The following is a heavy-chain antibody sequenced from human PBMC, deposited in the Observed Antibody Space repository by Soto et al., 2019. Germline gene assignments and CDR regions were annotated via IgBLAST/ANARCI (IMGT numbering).Heavy chain of an antibody. CDR1: GFTFSSYS. V-gene: IGHV3-21*01. CDR2: ISSSSSYI. Sequence: GGSLRLSCAASGFTFSSYSMNWVRQAPGKGLEWVSSISSSSSYIYYADSVKGRFTISRDNAKNSLYLQMNSLRAEDTAVYYCARDFEMSSSSYFDYWGQGTLVTVSS. D-gene: IGHD6-13*01. CDR3: ARDFEMSSSSYFDY. J-gene: IGHJ4*02.